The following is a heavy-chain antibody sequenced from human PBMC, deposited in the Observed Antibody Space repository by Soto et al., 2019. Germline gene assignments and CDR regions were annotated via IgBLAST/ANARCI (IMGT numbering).Heavy chain of an antibody. D-gene: IGHD2-2*01. V-gene: IGHV3-7*01. CDR1: GFIFSRSW. Sequence: GGSLRLSCAASGFIFSRSWMSWVRQAPGKGLEWVANIKQDESERYYVDSVKGRFTISRDNAKNSLFLQMNSLSAEDTAVYYCARDEAAMPSLDPYFYYFMDVWGKGTTVTVSS. CDR2: IKQDESER. CDR3: ARDEAAMPSLDPYFYYFMDV. J-gene: IGHJ6*03.